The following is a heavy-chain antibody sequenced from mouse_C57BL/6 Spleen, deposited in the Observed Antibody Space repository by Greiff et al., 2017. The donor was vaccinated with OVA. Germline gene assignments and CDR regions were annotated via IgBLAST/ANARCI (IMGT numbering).Heavy chain of an antibody. Sequence: LQESGAELVRPGASVKLSCKASGYTFTDYYINWVKQRPGQGLEWIARIYPGSGNTYYNEKFKGKATLTAEKSSSTAYKQLSSLTSEDSAVYFCAREEDITTAYFDYWGQGTTLTVSS. CDR2: IYPGSGNT. V-gene: IGHV1-76*01. D-gene: IGHD1-2*01. CDR1: GYTFTDYY. J-gene: IGHJ2*01. CDR3: AREEDITTAYFDY.